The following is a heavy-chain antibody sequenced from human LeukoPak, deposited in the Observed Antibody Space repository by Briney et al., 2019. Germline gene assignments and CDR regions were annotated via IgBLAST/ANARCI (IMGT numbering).Heavy chain of an antibody. CDR1: GHSISIGYR. Sequence: SETQSITCVLSGHSISIGYRWAWIRQPPGKGLEWIGSLYRSGSTYCNPSLNRRVTLSVDTSKNQFSLELSSVTGADTAVYYCARTDGSGSDYWGQGTLVTVSS. J-gene: IGHJ4*02. V-gene: IGHV4-38-2*01. D-gene: IGHD3-10*01. CDR2: LYRSGST. CDR3: ARTDGSGSDY.